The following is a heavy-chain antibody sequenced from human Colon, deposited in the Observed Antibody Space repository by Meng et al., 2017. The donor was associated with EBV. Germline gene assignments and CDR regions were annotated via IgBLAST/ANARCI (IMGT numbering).Heavy chain of an antibody. D-gene: IGHD4-17*01. CDR3: TTLYGDSIS. CDR1: GGSIRNDQW. CDR2: IYHSGRT. V-gene: IGHV4-4*02. Sequence: QVQLQESGPGLVKPSXXLSLTCDVSGGSIRNDQWGSWVRQAPGKGLEWIGEIYHSGRTDYNPSVKSRVSMSVDKSQNHFSLRLSSVTAADTAVYYCTTLYGDSISWGQGTLVTVSS. J-gene: IGHJ4*02.